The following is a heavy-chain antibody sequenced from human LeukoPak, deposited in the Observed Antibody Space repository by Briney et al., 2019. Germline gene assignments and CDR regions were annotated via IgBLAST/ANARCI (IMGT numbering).Heavy chain of an antibody. CDR3: AKAVKNRSFPGRAVAYQEDY. J-gene: IGHJ4*02. Sequence: PSETLSLTCAVSGASISSYYWGWIRQPPGKGLEWIGYILYSGISNYSPSLKSRITMSVDTSKNQFSLRLTSVTAADTAVYYCAKAVKNRSFPGRAVAYQEDYWGQGTLVTVSS. V-gene: IGHV4-59*08. CDR1: GASISSYY. D-gene: IGHD6-19*01. CDR2: ILYSGIS.